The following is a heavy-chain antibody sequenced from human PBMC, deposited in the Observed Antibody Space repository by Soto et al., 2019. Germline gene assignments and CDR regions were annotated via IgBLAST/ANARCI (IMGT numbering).Heavy chain of an antibody. CDR1: GGTFSSLA. V-gene: IGHV1-69*06. CDR2: LVPVFGTA. J-gene: IGHJ4*02. D-gene: IGHD3-10*01. Sequence: QVQLVQSGAEVKKPGSSVKVSCKASGGTFSSLAISWVRQAPGQGLEWMGGLVPVFGTANYAQKFQDRVTITADKATSTSYMALSSLRSEDTAVYYCARSPGVLDYWGQGTLVSVSS. CDR3: ARSPGVLDY.